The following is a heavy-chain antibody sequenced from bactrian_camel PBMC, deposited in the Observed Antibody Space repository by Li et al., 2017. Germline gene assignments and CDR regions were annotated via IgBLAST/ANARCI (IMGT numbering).Heavy chain of an antibody. CDR2: IWSDGSNT. CDR3: AAGTRCDGLYRFLATGYNS. V-gene: IGHV3S7*01. D-gene: IGHD2*01. CDR1: GFTFSSYA. J-gene: IGHJ4*01. Sequence: VQLVESGGGLVQPGGSLRLSCAASGFTFSSYAMAWLRQAPGKGLEWVSSIWSDGSNTFYSDSGKGRFTISQDNAKNTVYLKMNSLKPEDTAIYYCAAGTRCDGLYRFLATGYNSWGQGTQVTVS.